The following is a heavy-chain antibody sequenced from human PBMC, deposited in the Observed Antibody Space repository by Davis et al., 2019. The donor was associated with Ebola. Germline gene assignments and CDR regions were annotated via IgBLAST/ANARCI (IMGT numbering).Heavy chain of an antibody. D-gene: IGHD4-17*01. CDR3: TGTTVTTSPFDF. J-gene: IGHJ4*02. CDR2: IYNSGST. CDR1: GGSISSSTYY. Sequence: MPGGSLRLSCAVSGGSISSSTYYWGWIRQPPGKGLEWIGSIYNSGSTYYNPSLESRVTISVDTSKNQFSLRLSSLTAADTAVYYCTGTTVTTSPFDFWGQGTLVTVSS. V-gene: IGHV4-39*01.